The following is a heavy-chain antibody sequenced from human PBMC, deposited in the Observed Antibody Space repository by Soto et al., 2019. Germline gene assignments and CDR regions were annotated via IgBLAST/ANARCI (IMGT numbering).Heavy chain of an antibody. D-gene: IGHD6-19*01. CDR1: GFSLNTGGVG. Sequence: QITLKESGPTVVKPTQTLTLTCSLSGFSLNTGGVGVGWIRQPPGKALEWLAVIYWDDDKSWNPSLRDRLTITRDASADQVVLTVTNMDPVDTGTYYCARRRGGFGGGWTTPYFDYWGQGTLVTVSS. J-gene: IGHJ4*02. CDR2: IYWDDDK. CDR3: ARRRGGFGGGWTTPYFDY. V-gene: IGHV2-5*02.